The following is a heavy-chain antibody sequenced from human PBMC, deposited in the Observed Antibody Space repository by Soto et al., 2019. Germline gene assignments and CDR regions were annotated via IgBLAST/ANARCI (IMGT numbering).Heavy chain of an antibody. V-gene: IGHV1-8*01. CDR1: GYTFSSFE. CDR3: ARWVSATDFDS. J-gene: IGHJ4*02. D-gene: IGHD2-8*01. CDR2: MNPNNGDT. Sequence: QVRLVQSGAEVKKPGASVKVSCKASGYTFSSFETHWVRQAAGQGLEWMGWMNPNNGDTGHAQKFQGRVTMTRNTSISTAFMELRSLRSEDTAMFYCARWVSATDFDSWGQGTLVTVSS.